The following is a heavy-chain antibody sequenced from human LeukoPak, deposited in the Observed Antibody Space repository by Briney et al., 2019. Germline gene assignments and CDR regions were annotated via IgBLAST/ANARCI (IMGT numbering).Heavy chain of an antibody. J-gene: IGHJ6*02. CDR2: IGRKSSSGTT. CDR1: GFTFGDYA. V-gene: IGHV3-49*04. CDR3: TRDFGAYIYYGLDV. Sequence: GGSLRLSCTTSGFTFGDYAINWVRQAPGKGLEWVGFIGRKSSSGTTEYAASVKGRFTISRDDSKRIAYLQMNSLKTEDTALYYCTRDFGAYIYYGLDVWGQGTTVTVSS. D-gene: IGHD3-16*01.